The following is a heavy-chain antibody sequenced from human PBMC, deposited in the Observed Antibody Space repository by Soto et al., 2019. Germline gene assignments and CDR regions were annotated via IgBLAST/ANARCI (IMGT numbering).Heavy chain of an antibody. J-gene: IGHJ5*02. CDR1: GGSISSGGYF. Sequence: SETLSLTCTVSGGSISSGGYFWNWIRQHPGKGLEWIGYIYYSGSIYYNPSLNSRVTISVDTSKNQFSLKLSSVTAADTAVYYCARSVFPWGQGTLVTDS. V-gene: IGHV4-31*03. CDR2: IYYSGSI. CDR3: ARSVFP.